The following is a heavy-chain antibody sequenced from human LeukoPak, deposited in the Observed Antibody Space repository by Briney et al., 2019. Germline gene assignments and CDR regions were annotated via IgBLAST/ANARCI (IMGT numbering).Heavy chain of an antibody. CDR3: ARFNDYGGNSDY. J-gene: IGHJ4*02. D-gene: IGHD4-23*01. V-gene: IGHV4-34*01. CDR2: INHSGST. CDR1: GGSFSGYY. Sequence: PSETPSLTCAVYGGSFSGYYWSWIRQPPGKGLEWIGEINHSGSTNYNPSLKSRVTISVDTSKNQFSLKLSSVTAADTAVYYCARFNDYGGNSDYWGQGTLVTVSS.